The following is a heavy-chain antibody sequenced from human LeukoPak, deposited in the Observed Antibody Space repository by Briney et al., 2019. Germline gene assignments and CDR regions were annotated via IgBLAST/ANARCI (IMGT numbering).Heavy chain of an antibody. D-gene: IGHD4-11*01. CDR2: ISGSGGTT. V-gene: IGHV3-23*01. J-gene: IGHJ3*02. CDR3: ATPHNYLRALDI. CDR1: GLTFSSCA. Sequence: GGSLRLSCAASGLTFSSCAMRWVRQAPGKGLEWVSGISGSGGTTDYADSVRGRFTISRDNSKNTLYLQMNGLRAEDTAIYYCATPHNYLRALDIWGQGTMVTVSS.